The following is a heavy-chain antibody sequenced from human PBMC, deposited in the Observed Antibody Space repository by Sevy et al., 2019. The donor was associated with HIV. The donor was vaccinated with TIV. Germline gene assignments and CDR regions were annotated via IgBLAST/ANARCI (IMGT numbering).Heavy chain of an antibody. J-gene: IGHJ6*02. CDR1: GFTFSSYS. Sequence: GGSLRLSCAASGFTFSSYSMNWVRQAPGKGLEWVSYISDSSTTIYYADSVKGRFTISRDNAKNSLYLQMNSLRAEDTAVYYCARGIAALPGYYYGMDVWGQGTTVTVSS. V-gene: IGHV3-48*01. CDR3: ARGIAALPGYYYGMDV. D-gene: IGHD6-6*01. CDR2: ISDSSTTI.